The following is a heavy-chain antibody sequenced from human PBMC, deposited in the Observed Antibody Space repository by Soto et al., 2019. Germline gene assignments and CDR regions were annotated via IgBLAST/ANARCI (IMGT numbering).Heavy chain of an antibody. D-gene: IGHD3-22*01. Sequence: QVQLVQSGAEVKKPGSSVKVSCKASGGTFSRNDISWVRHAPGQVLEWMGGIIPLFGTAKYAQKFQGRLSITADESTSTVYMDLSSLRSEDTAVYYCARQFDNDSSGYYYAYCGQGTLVTVSS. CDR2: IIPLFGTA. CDR3: ARQFDNDSSGYYYAY. V-gene: IGHV1-69*01. J-gene: IGHJ4*02. CDR1: GGTFSRND.